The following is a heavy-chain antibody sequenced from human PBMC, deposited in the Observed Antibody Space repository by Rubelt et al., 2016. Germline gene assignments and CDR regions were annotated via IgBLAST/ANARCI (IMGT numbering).Heavy chain of an antibody. D-gene: IGHD6-6*01. V-gene: IGHV4-31*03. CDR2: IYYSGST. CDR1: GGSISSGGYY. J-gene: IGHJ4*02. Sequence: QVQLQESGPGLVKPSQTLSLTCTVSGGSISSGGYYWSWIRQHPGKGLEWIGYIYYSGSTYYNPSLKSRVTISVETSKNQFSLKLSSVTAADTAVYYCARESGIAARPRAFDYWGQGTLVTVSS. CDR3: ARESGIAARPRAFDY.